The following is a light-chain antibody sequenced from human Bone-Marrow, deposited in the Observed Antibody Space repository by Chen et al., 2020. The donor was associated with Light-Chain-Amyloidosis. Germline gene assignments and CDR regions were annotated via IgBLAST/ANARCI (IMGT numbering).Light chain of an antibody. Sequence: SYELTQPPSVSVSPGQTARITCSGDDLPTKYAYWYQQKPGQAPVLVIPRGTERPSGISERFSGSSSGTKATLTISGVQAEDEADYHCQSADSSGTYEVIFGGGTKLTVL. V-gene: IGLV3-25*03. CDR2: RGT. CDR3: QSADSSGTYEVI. J-gene: IGLJ2*01. CDR1: DLPTKY.